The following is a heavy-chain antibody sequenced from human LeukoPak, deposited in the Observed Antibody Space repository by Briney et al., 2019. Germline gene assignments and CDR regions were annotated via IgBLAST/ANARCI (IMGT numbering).Heavy chain of an antibody. CDR1: GFTFSSYW. CDR2: IKQDGSEK. CDR3: ARDSLLRFLEWSYYYYGMDV. J-gene: IGHJ6*02. D-gene: IGHD3-3*01. V-gene: IGHV3-7*01. Sequence: GGSLRLSCAASGFTFSSYWMSWVRQAPGKGLEWVANIKQDGSEKYYVDSVKGRFTISRDNAKNSLYLQMNSLRAEDTAVYYCARDSLLRFLEWSYYYYGMDVWGQGTTVTVSS.